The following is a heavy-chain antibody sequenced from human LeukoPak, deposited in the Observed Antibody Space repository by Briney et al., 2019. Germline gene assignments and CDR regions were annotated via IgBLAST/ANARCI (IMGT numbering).Heavy chain of an antibody. CDR1: GYTFTAYY. J-gene: IGHJ4*02. CDR2: INPNSGVT. D-gene: IGHD2-15*01. CDR3: AREENCSGGSCYYY. V-gene: IGHV1-2*06. Sequence: ASVKVSCKASGYTFTAYYMHWVRQAPGQGLEWVGRINPNSGVTNYAQKFQGRVTMTRDTSISTAYMELSRLTSDDTAVYYCAREENCSGGSCYYYWGQGTLVTVSS.